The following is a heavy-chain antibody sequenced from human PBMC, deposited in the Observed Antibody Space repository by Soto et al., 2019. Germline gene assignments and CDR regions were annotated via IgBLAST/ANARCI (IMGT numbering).Heavy chain of an antibody. CDR2: IFSNDEK. Sequence: PTLVNPTQTLTLTCAFSGFSLTTPGMRVSWIRQPPGKALEWLAHIFSNDEKSYSTSLKSRLTISKDTSKSQVVLTMTNMDPVDTATYYCARINKSNFDYWGQGTLVTVSS. J-gene: IGHJ4*02. CDR3: ARINKSNFDY. V-gene: IGHV2-26*01. CDR1: GFSLTTPGMR.